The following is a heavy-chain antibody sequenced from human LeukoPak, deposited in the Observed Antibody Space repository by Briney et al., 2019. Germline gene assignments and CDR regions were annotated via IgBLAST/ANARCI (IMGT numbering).Heavy chain of an antibody. D-gene: IGHD3-22*01. Sequence: QPGGSLRLSCAASGFTFSNYAMHWVRQGPGKGLEWVAFVSSDGSYDYYVDSVKGRFTVSRDNSKNTLYLQMNSLRAEDTAVYYCARDLGGLVVTHAFDIWGQGTMVTVSS. V-gene: IGHV3-30*14. J-gene: IGHJ3*02. CDR1: GFTFSNYA. CDR2: VSSDGSYD. CDR3: ARDLGGLVVTHAFDI.